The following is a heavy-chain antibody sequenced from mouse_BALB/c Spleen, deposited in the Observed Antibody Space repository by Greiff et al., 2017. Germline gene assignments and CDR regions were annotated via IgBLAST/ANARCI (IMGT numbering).Heavy chain of an antibody. Sequence: DVMLVESGGGLVQPGESLKLSCESNEYEFPSHDMSWVRKTPEKRLELVAAINSDGGSTYYPDTMEKRFIISRDNTKKTLYLQMSSLRSEDTALYYCARHRVYDYDYWYFDVWGAGTTVTVSS. CDR2: INSDGGST. D-gene: IGHD2-4*01. J-gene: IGHJ1*01. V-gene: IGHV5-2*01. CDR3: ARHRVYDYDYWYFDV. CDR1: EYEFPSHD.